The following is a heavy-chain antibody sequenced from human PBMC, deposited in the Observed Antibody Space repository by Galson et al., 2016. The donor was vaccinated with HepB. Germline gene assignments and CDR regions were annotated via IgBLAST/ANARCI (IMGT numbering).Heavy chain of an antibody. Sequence: SLRLSCAASGFTFSSYAMSWVRQAPGKGLEWVSAIHLGGNDIYYADSVKGRFTISRDDYNSMLYLEMNSLRAEDTAVYYCTKHEVRTHDYWGQGTLVTVSS. CDR1: GFTFSSYA. CDR2: IHLGGNDI. J-gene: IGHJ4*02. D-gene: IGHD3-22*01. V-gene: IGHV3-23*01. CDR3: TKHEVRTHDY.